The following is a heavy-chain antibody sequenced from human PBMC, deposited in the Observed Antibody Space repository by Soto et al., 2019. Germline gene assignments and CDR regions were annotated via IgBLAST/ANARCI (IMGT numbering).Heavy chain of an antibody. D-gene: IGHD2-2*01. CDR3: ARIVVVPAATQGPYYYYGMDV. CDR2: INAGNGNT. Sequence: ASVKVSCKASGYTFTSYAMHWVRQAPGQRLEWMGWINAGNGNTKYSQKFQGRVTITRDTSASTAYMELSSLRSEDTAVYYFARIVVVPAATQGPYYYYGMDVWGQGTTVTVSS. J-gene: IGHJ6*02. CDR1: GYTFTSYA. V-gene: IGHV1-3*01.